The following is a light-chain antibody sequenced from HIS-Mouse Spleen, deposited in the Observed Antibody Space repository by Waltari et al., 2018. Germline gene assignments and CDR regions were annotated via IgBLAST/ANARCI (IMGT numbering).Light chain of an antibody. V-gene: IGLV2-18*01. CDR3: SLYTSSSTLV. CDR2: EVS. CDR1: SSDVGSYNR. Sequence: QSALTQPPSVSGSPGQSVTISCTGTSSDVGSYNRVSWYQQPPGTAPKLMIYEVSNRPPRVPARFSGSKSGNTASLTLSGLQAEDEADYYCSLYTSSSTLVFGGGTKLTVL. J-gene: IGLJ2*01.